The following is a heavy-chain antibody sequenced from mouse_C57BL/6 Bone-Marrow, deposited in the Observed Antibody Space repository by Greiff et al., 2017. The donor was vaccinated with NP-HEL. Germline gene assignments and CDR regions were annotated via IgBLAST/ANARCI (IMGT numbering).Heavy chain of an antibody. CDR2: INPNNGGT. CDR3: ARGLLGAY. D-gene: IGHD2-3*01. Sequence: EVQLQQSGPELVKPGASVKISCKASGYTFTDYYMNWVKQSHGKSLEWIGDINPNNGGTSYNQKFKGKATLTVDKSSSTAYMGLRSLTSEDSAVYYCARGLLGAYWGQGTLVTVSA. J-gene: IGHJ3*01. CDR1: GYTFTDYY. V-gene: IGHV1-26*01.